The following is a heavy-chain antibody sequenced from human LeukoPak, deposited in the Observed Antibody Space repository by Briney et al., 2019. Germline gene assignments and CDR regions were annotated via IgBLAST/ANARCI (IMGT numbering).Heavy chain of an antibody. J-gene: IGHJ4*02. Sequence: GGSLRLSCAASGFTFSSYGMHWVRQAPGKALEWVSVIYSGGSTYYADSVKGRFTISRDNAKNTLYLQMNSLRAEDTALYYCATSARTYIGSSLDYWGQGTLVTVSS. V-gene: IGHV3-NL1*01. CDR1: GFTFSSYG. D-gene: IGHD2-15*01. CDR3: ATSARTYIGSSLDY. CDR2: IYSGGST.